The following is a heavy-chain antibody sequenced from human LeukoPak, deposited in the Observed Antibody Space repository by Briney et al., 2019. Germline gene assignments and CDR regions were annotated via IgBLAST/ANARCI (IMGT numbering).Heavy chain of an antibody. Sequence: TGGSLRLSCAASGFTFSSYSMNWVRQAPGKGLEWVSSISSSSSYIYYADSVKGRFTISRDNAKNSLYLQMNSLRAEDTAVYYCARKGIITMIGVATGWFDPWGQGTLVTVSS. CDR1: GFTFSSYS. V-gene: IGHV3-21*01. D-gene: IGHD3-22*01. J-gene: IGHJ5*02. CDR2: ISSSSSYI. CDR3: ARKGIITMIGVATGWFDP.